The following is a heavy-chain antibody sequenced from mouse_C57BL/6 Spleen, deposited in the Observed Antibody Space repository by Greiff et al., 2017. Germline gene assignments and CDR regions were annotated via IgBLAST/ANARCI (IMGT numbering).Heavy chain of an antibody. J-gene: IGHJ2*01. Sequence: EVHLVESGGGLVKPGGSLKLSCAASGFTFSSYAMSWVRQTPEKRLEWVATISDGGSYTYYPDNVKGRFTISRDNAKNNLYLQMSHLKSEDTAMYYCARDRGIYYGNYEGFDYWGQGTTLTVSS. D-gene: IGHD2-1*01. CDR1: GFTFSSYA. CDR2: ISDGGSYT. V-gene: IGHV5-4*01. CDR3: ARDRGIYYGNYEGFDY.